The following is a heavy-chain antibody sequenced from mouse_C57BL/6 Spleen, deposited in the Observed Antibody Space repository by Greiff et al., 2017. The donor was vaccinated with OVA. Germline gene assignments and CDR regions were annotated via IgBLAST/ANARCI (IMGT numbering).Heavy chain of an antibody. Sequence: QVQLQQSGAELMKPGASVKLSCTATGYTFTGYWIEWVKQRPGHGLEWIGEIVPGSGSTNYNEKFKGKATFTADTSSNTAYMQLRNLTTADSAIYYCARAGLYYDYDWFAYWGQGTLVTVSA. CDR1: GYTFTGYW. V-gene: IGHV1-9*01. J-gene: IGHJ3*01. CDR2: IVPGSGST. D-gene: IGHD2-4*01. CDR3: ARAGLYYDYDWFAY.